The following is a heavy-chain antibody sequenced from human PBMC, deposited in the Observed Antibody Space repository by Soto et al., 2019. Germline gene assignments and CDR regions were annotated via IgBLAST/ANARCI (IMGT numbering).Heavy chain of an antibody. V-gene: IGHV5-51*01. CDR2: IHPSKSST. D-gene: IGHD1-26*01. CDR1: GYNFNNYW. CDR3: ARRRGGTYYIDY. Sequence: GESLKISCKVSGYNFNNYWIAWVRQMPGKGLEWMGIIHPSKSSTRYSPSFEGQVTISADESISTAYLQWSSLKASDTAMYYCARRRGGTYYIDYWGQGTLVTVSS. J-gene: IGHJ4*02.